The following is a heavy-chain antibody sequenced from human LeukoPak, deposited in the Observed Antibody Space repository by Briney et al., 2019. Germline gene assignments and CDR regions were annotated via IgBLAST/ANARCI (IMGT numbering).Heavy chain of an antibody. J-gene: IGHJ1*01. CDR3: AREVERYGGNSEYFQH. CDR1: GYTFTGYY. D-gene: IGHD4-23*01. V-gene: IGHV1-2*02. CDR2: INPNSGGT. Sequence: ASVKVSCKASGYTFTGYYMHWVRQAPGQGLEWMGWINPNSGGTNYAQKFQGRVTMTRDTSISTAYMELSRLRSDDTAVYYCAREVERYGGNSEYFQHWGQGTLVTVSS.